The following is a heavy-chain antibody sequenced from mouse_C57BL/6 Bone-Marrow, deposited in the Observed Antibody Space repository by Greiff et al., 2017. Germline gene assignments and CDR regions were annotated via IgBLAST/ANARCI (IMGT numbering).Heavy chain of an antibody. CDR3: ARTGFLSSGFAY. Sequence: QVQLQQSGAELVKPGASVKLSCKASGYTFTSYWMQWVKQRPGQGLEWIGEIDPSDSYTNYNQKFKGKATLTVDTSSSTAYMQLSSLTSEDSAVYYCARTGFLSSGFAYWGQGTLVTVSA. CDR1: GYTFTSYW. CDR2: IDPSDSYT. D-gene: IGHD1-1*01. J-gene: IGHJ3*01. V-gene: IGHV1-50*01.